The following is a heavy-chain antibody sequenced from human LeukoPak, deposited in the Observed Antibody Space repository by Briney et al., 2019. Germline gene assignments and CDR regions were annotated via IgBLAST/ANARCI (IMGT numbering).Heavy chain of an antibody. Sequence: ASVKVSCKASGYSFTGCYMHWVRQAPGQGLEWMGWINPNSGGTNYAQQFQVRVTITRDTSISTAYQELSRLRSDDTAVYYCARDPPRVEYSSSSPDYWGQGTLVTVSS. CDR3: ARDPPRVEYSSSSPDY. D-gene: IGHD6-6*01. V-gene: IGHV1-2*02. CDR1: GYSFTGCY. CDR2: INPNSGGT. J-gene: IGHJ4*02.